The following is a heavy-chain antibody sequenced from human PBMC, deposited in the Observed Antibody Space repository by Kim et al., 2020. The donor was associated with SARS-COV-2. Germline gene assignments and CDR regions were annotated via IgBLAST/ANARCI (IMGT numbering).Heavy chain of an antibody. CDR1: GFTFSSFA. Sequence: GGSLRLSCAASGFTFSSFAMSWVRQAPGRGLEWVSVIYSGGTFTYYADPVKGRFTISRDNSKNTLYLQMNSLRAEDTAVYYCAKAGGGSSSWYSDYWGQG. CDR2: IYSGGTFT. D-gene: IGHD6-13*01. CDR3: AKAGGGSSSWYSDY. J-gene: IGHJ4*02. V-gene: IGHV3-23*03.